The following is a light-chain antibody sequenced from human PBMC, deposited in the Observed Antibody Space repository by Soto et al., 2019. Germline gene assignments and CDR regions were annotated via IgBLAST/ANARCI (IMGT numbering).Light chain of an antibody. J-gene: IGLJ2*01. CDR1: SSNIGSRP. CDR2: GNN. Sequence: QSVLTQTPSVSGTPGQRVTMSCSGSSSNIGSRPVTWYQQLPGTAPKLLIYGNNQRPSGVPDRFSGSKSGTSASLAISGLQSEDEADYHCAAWDDSLNGYVVFGGGTKLTVL. V-gene: IGLV1-44*01. CDR3: AAWDDSLNGYVV.